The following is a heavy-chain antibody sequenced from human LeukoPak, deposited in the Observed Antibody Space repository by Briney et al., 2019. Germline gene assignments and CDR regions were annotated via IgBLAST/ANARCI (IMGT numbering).Heavy chain of an antibody. V-gene: IGHV1-46*01. J-gene: IGHJ4*02. CDR3: ARDLRGEAGEYYFDY. D-gene: IGHD3-10*01. CDR1: GYTFTSYY. CDR2: INPSGVST. Sequence: ASVKVSCKASGYTFTSYYMHWVRQAPGQGLEWMGIINPSGVSTSYAQNFQGRVTMTRDTSTGTVYMELSSLRSEDTAVYCCARDLRGEAGEYYFDYWGQGTLVTVSS.